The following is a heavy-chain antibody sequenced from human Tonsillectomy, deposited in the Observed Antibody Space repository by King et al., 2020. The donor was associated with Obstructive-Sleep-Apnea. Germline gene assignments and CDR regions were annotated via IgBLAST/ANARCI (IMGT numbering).Heavy chain of an antibody. CDR2: INHSGST. D-gene: IGHD6-6*01. CDR1: GGSFSGYY. Sequence: QLQQWGAGLLKPSETLSLTCAVYGGSFSGYYWSWIRQPPGKGLEWIGEINHSGSTNYNPSLKSRVTISVDTSKNQFSLKLRSVTAADTAVYYCARGQTAARPLDYWGQGSLVTVSS. V-gene: IGHV4-34*01. J-gene: IGHJ4*02. CDR3: ARGQTAARPLDY.